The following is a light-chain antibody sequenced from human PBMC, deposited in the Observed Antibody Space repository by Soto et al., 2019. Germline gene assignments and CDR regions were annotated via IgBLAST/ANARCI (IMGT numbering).Light chain of an antibody. J-gene: IGKJ1*01. CDR1: QRLSSNY. V-gene: IGKV3-20*01. CDR3: LQYGSSVWT. Sequence: EIVLTQSPGTLSLSPGERATLSCRASQRLSSNYLAWFQQKPGQAPRLLIYGASSRATGIPDRFSGSGSGTDFSLTTPRLEPEDFAVYYCLQYGSSVWTFGQGTKVEIK. CDR2: GAS.